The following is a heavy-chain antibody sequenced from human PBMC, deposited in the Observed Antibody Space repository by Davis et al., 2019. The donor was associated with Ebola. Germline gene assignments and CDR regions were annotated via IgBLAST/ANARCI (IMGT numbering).Heavy chain of an antibody. Sequence: GGSLRLSCEVSGFSVSGKYMSWVRQAPGKGPEWVAVFYTDERTYYADSVKGRFTISRDNSKNTLYLQMNSLRAEDTAVYYCASTYSSSWHAFDIWGQGTMVTVSS. V-gene: IGHV3-53*01. CDR3: ASTYSSSWHAFDI. D-gene: IGHD6-13*01. CDR2: FYTDERT. J-gene: IGHJ3*02. CDR1: GFSVSGKY.